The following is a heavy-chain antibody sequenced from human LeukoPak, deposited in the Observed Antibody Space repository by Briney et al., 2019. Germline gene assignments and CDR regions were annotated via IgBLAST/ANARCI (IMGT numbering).Heavy chain of an antibody. CDR3: ARVVYYDSSGYYPSPNWYFDL. Sequence: SETLSLTCTVSGGSISSGGYYWSWIRQPPGKGLEWIGYIYHSGSTYYNPSLKSRVTISVDRSKNQFSLKLSSVTAADTAVYYCARVVYYDSSGYYPSPNWYFDLWGRGTLVTVSS. CDR2: IYHSGST. J-gene: IGHJ2*01. CDR1: GGSISSGGYY. V-gene: IGHV4-30-2*01. D-gene: IGHD3-22*01.